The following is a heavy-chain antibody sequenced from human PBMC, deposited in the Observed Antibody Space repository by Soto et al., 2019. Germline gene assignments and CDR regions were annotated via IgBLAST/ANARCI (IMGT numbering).Heavy chain of an antibody. CDR3: ARTYYDFWSGYYRRWFDP. Sequence: SETLSLTCTVSGGSISSGDYYWSWIRQPPGKGLEWIGYIYYSGSTYYNPSLKSRVTISVDTSKNQFSLKLSSVTAADTAVYYCARTYYDFWSGYYRRWFDPWGQGTLVTVSS. CDR2: IYYSGST. J-gene: IGHJ5*02. D-gene: IGHD3-3*01. CDR1: GGSISSGDYY. V-gene: IGHV4-30-4*01.